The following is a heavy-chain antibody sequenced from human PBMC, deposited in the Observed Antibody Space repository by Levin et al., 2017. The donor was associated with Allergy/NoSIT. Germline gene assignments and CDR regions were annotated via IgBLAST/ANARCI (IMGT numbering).Heavy chain of an antibody. D-gene: IGHD3-22*01. CDR1: GFTFSDST. CDR2: ISSSGRFI. J-gene: IGHJ4*02. CDR3: ARDLSLNSEDSRGYYGFDY. V-gene: IGHV3-21*06. Sequence: PGGSLRLSCSASGFTFSDSTMNWVRQAPGKGLEWFSSISSSGRFIYSADSLKGRFTISRDNANHSLFLRMNSLRAEHTAVSYCARDLSLNSEDSRGYYGFDYWGLGTLVTVSS.